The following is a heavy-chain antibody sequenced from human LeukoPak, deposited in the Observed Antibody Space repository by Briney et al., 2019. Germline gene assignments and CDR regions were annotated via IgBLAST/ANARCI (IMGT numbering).Heavy chain of an antibody. J-gene: IGHJ3*01. CDR1: GFTFSSNA. Sequence: GASLRLSCAASGFTFSSNAMSWVRQAPGKGLEWVSTISGNYGSTYYADSVKGRFTISRDNFKNTVFLRMNSLRAEDTAVYYCAKVVLLLTASDAFDFWGQGTKVTVSS. CDR3: AKVVLLLTASDAFDF. V-gene: IGHV3-23*01. CDR2: ISGNYGST. D-gene: IGHD2-21*02.